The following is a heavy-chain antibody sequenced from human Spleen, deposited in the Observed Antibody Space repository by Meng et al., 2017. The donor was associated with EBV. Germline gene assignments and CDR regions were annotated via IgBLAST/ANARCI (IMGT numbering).Heavy chain of an antibody. Sequence: ESGPGLVKPSGTLSLSCRVSGDALSRSDYYWGWIRQPPGKGLEWIGSMSYGGNTYYKPSLKSRVTISVDTSKNQISLQLSSVTAADTAVYYCARDRGDTNAYDFDYWGQGTLVTVSS. CDR2: MSYGGNT. CDR1: GDALSRSDYY. D-gene: IGHD5-18*01. V-gene: IGHV4-39*07. CDR3: ARDRGDTNAYDFDY. J-gene: IGHJ4*02.